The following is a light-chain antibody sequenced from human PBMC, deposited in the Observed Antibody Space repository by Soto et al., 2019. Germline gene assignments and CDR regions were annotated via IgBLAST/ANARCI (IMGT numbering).Light chain of an antibody. Sequence: DIQMTQSPSSLSASVGDRVTITCQASQDINTYLNWYQQKPGKAPKLLIYDASKLETGVPSRFSGGGSGTDFTLTVTSLQPEDIATCFCQHYDNLLLTFGGGTKVELK. J-gene: IGKJ4*01. CDR3: QHYDNLLLT. CDR2: DAS. V-gene: IGKV1-33*01. CDR1: QDINTY.